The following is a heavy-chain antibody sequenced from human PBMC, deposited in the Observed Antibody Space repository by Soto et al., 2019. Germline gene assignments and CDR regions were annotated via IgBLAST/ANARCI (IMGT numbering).Heavy chain of an antibody. J-gene: IGHJ6*03. CDR2: INHSGST. CDR3: ARAFLRGSGSYSYYYYSYMDV. Sequence: PSETLSLTCAVYGGSFSGYYWSWIRQPPGKGLEWIGEINHSGSTNYNPSLKSRVTISVDTSKNQFSLKLSSVTAADTAVYYCARAFLRGSGSYSYYYYSYMDVWGKGTTVTVSS. CDR1: GGSFSGYY. V-gene: IGHV4-34*01. D-gene: IGHD3-10*01.